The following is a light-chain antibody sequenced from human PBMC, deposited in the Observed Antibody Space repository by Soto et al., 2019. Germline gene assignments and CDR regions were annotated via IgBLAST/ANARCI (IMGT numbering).Light chain of an antibody. CDR1: SSDIGAYNY. Sequence: QSALTQPASVSGSPGQSIAISCTGASSDIGAYNYVSWHQQHPGKAPKLMIYDVNNRPSGVSDRFSGSKSGYTASLTISGLQAEDEAEYYCISYTTSGTYVFGTGTKVTVL. CDR3: ISYTTSGTYV. J-gene: IGLJ1*01. CDR2: DVN. V-gene: IGLV2-14*03.